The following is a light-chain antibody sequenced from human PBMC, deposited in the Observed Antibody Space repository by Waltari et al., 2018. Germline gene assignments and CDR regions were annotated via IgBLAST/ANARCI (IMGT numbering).Light chain of an antibody. CDR2: DAS. CDR3: QQYDNWPQT. CDR1: QNVNNN. V-gene: IGKV3-15*01. Sequence: EKVMTQSPATLSVSPGERATLSCRASQNVNNNLAWYRQKPGQAPRLLIYDASTRATDIPARFSGGGSGTEFTLSISSLQSEDFAVYYCQQYDNWPQTFGQGTKLEIK. J-gene: IGKJ2*01.